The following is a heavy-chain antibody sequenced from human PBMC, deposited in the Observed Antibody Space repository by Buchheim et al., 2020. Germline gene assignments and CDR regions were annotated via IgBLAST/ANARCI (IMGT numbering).Heavy chain of an antibody. J-gene: IGHJ4*02. CDR2: IYYSGST. CDR3: ARLASNSLGYCTNGVCFHFDY. CDR1: GGSISSGGYY. D-gene: IGHD2-8*01. V-gene: IGHV4-31*03. Sequence: QLQLQESGPGLVKPSQTLSLTCTVSGGSISSGGYYWSWIRQHPGKGLEWIGYIYYSGSTYYNPSLKSRVTISVDTSKNQFSLKLSSVTAADTAVYYCARLASNSLGYCTNGVCFHFDYWGQGTL.